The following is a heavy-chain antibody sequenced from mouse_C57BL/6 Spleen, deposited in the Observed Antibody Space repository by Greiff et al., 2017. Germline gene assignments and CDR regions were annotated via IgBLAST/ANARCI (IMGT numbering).Heavy chain of an antibody. CDR2: IDPENGDT. J-gene: IGHJ2*01. CDR3: TTSRNYYYGSSRYYFDY. V-gene: IGHV14-4*01. Sequence: EVQLQQSGAELVRPGASVTLSCTASGFNIKDDDMHWVKQRPEQGLEWIGWIDPENGDTEYASKFQGKAIITADTSSNTAYLQLSSLTSEDTAVYYWTTSRNYYYGSSRYYFDYWGQGTTLTVSS. D-gene: IGHD1-1*01. CDR1: GFNIKDDD.